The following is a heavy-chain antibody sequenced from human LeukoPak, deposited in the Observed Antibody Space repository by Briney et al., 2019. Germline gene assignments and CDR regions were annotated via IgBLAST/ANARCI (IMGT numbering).Heavy chain of an antibody. CDR1: GYTFTSYA. J-gene: IGHJ5*02. CDR3: ATSSWFDP. V-gene: IGHV1-2*02. D-gene: IGHD2-2*01. CDR2: INPNSGGT. Sequence: ASVKVSCKASGYTFTSYAMNWVRQAPGQGLEWMGWINPNSGGTNYAQKFQGRVTMTRDTSISTAYMELSRLRSDDTAVYYCATSSWFDPWGQGTLVTVSS.